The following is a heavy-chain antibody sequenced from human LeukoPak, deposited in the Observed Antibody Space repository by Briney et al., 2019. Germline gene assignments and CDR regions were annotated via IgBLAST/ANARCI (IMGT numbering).Heavy chain of an antibody. Sequence: SETLSLICSVAAGSISSYYWSWIRHPQGKGLVWIAYIYYRGSTNHHPSLKSRVTISVDTSKNQFSLKLTSVTAADTAMYYCAGLTTLTPHKFDYWGQGTLVAVSS. J-gene: IGHJ4*02. CDR1: AGSISSYY. D-gene: IGHD4-17*01. CDR3: AGLTTLTPHKFDY. CDR2: IYYRGST. V-gene: IGHV4-59*01.